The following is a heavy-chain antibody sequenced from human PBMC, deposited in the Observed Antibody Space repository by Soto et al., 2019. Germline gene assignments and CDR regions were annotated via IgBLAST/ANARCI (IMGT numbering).Heavy chain of an antibody. CDR2: IYYTGST. D-gene: IGHD1-26*01. V-gene: IGHV4-30-4*01. Sequence: QVQLQESGPGLVKPSQTLSLTCTVSGGSISSGGYYWSWIRQHPGKGLEWIGYIYYTGSTYYNPSLKSRVTISVDTSKNQFSLKLSSVTAADTAVYYCARDSIVPTPGYGMDVWGQGTTVTVSS. CDR3: ARDSIVPTPGYGMDV. CDR1: GGSISSGGYY. J-gene: IGHJ6*02.